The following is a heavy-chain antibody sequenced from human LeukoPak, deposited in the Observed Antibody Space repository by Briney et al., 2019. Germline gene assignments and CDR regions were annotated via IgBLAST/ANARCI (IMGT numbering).Heavy chain of an antibody. D-gene: IGHD3-10*01. J-gene: IGHJ4*02. CDR3: ARDLDGDGSGSHDY. V-gene: IGHV3-21*01. CDR2: ISSSSSYI. CDR1: GFTFSSYS. Sequence: PGGSLRLSCAASGFTFSSYSMNWVRQAPGKGLEWVSSISSSSSYIYYADSVKGRFTISRDNAKNSLYLQMNSLRAEDTAVYYCARDLDGDGSGSHDYWGQGTLVTVSS.